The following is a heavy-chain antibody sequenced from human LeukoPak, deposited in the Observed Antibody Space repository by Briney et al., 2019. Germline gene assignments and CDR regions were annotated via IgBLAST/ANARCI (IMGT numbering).Heavy chain of an antibody. CDR2: ISYDGSDK. V-gene: IGHV3-30*14. Sequence: GGSLRLSCAASEFTFSIYAMHWVRQAPGKGLEWVAVISYDGSDKYYADSVKGRFTISRDNSKNTLYLQMNSLRPEDTAVYYCARRWYFDLWGRGTLVTVSS. CDR3: ARRWYFDL. J-gene: IGHJ2*01. CDR1: EFTFSIYA.